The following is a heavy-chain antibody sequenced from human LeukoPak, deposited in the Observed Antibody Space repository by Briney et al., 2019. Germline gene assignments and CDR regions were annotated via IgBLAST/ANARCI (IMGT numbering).Heavy chain of an antibody. CDR3: AKGPSDIVVSYYGMDV. V-gene: IGHV3-23*01. CDR2: ISGGGYST. D-gene: IGHD5-12*01. CDR1: GFTFSSYA. Sequence: GGSLRLSCAASGFTFSSYAMSWVRQAPGKGLEWVSVISGGGYSTYYAASVKGRFTVSRDNSKNTLYLQMNSLRAEDTAVYYCAKGPSDIVVSYYGMDVWGQGTTVTVSS. J-gene: IGHJ6*02.